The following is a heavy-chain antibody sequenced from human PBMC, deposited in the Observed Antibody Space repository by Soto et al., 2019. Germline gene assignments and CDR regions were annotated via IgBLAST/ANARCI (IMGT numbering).Heavy chain of an antibody. CDR2: ISSSSSYI. Sequence: EVQLVESGGGLVKPGGSLRLSCAASGFTFSSYSMNWVRQAPGKGLEWVSSISSSSSYIYYADSVKGRFTISRDNARNSLYLQMNSLIAEDTAVYYCASLSGMGAFDCWGQGTLFTVSS. V-gene: IGHV3-21*01. CDR1: GFTFSSYS. J-gene: IGHJ4*02. CDR3: ASLSGMGAFDC. D-gene: IGHD1-26*01.